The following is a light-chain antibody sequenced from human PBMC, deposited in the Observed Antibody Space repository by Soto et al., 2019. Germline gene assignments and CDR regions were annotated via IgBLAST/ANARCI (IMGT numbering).Light chain of an antibody. CDR1: QTISSW. CDR2: KAS. J-gene: IGKJ1*01. Sequence: DIQMTRSPSTPSASVGHRFTITCLASQTISSWLAWYQQKPGKAPKLLIYKASTLKSGVPSRFSGTGSGTEFTLTISSLKHDDFATYDGQHYNSYSEAFGQGTKVDIK. V-gene: IGKV1-5*03. CDR3: QHYNSYSEA.